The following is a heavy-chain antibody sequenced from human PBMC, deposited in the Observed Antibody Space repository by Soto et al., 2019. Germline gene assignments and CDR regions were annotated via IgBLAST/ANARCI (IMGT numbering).Heavy chain of an antibody. D-gene: IGHD3-10*01. CDR3: ARDGSGSYYFDF. J-gene: IGHJ4*02. CDR1: GYSFTNYW. V-gene: IGHV5-51*01. CDR2: IWPGDSDT. Sequence: PGESLKISCKASGYSFTNYWIGWVRQMPGKGLEWMGIIWPGDSDTRYSPSFQGQVTISVDKSISTAYLEWSSLKALDTAIYYCARDGSGSYYFDFWGQGTLVTVSS.